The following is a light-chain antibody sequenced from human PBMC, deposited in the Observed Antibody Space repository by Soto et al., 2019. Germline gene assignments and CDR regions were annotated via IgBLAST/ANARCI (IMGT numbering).Light chain of an antibody. V-gene: IGLV4-69*01. CDR3: LTWGAGIWV. CDR1: SGHTNYA. J-gene: IGLJ3*02. CDR2: LNSDGRH. Sequence: QLVLTQPPSASASLGASVKLTCTLSSGHTNYAIAWHQLQPEKGPRYLMKLNSDGRHIKGDGIPDRFSGSSSGAERYLTISSLRSEDEADYYCLTWGAGIWVFGGGTKLTVL.